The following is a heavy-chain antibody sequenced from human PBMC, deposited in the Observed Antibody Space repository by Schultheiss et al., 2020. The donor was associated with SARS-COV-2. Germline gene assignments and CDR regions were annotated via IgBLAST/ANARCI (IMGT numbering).Heavy chain of an antibody. J-gene: IGHJ4*02. CDR1: GFTFSSYA. D-gene: IGHD3-3*01. Sequence: GESLKISCAASGFTFSSYAMSWVRQAPGKGLEWVSAISGSGGSTYYADSVKGRFTISRDNSKNTLYLQMNSLRAEDTGVYYCAKTVLRFLEPVDYWGQGTLVTVSS. CDR3: AKTVLRFLEPVDY. CDR2: ISGSGGST. V-gene: IGHV3-23*01.